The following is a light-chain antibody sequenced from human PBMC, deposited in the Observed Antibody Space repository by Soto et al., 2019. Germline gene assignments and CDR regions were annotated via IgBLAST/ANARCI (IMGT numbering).Light chain of an antibody. Sequence: EIVMTQSPATLSVSPGERASLSCRASQSIRSNLAWYQQKPGQAPRLLIYGASTRATGIPARFSGTGSGTEFTLTISSLQSEEFAIYSCQQYNNWPLTFGGGSKVEIK. V-gene: IGKV3-15*01. CDR3: QQYNNWPLT. CDR1: QSIRSN. J-gene: IGKJ4*01. CDR2: GAS.